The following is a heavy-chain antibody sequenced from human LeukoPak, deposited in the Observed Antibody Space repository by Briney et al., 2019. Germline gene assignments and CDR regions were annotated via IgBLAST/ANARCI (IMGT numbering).Heavy chain of an antibody. D-gene: IGHD1-14*01. CDR3: AGARDGAEPGAFDI. CDR2: IIPIFGTA. CDR1: GGTFRSYA. Sequence: SVKVSCKASGGTFRSYAVRWVRQAPGQGLEWMGGIIPIFGTANYALKFQGRVTINPDKTTSTAHMVLSSLRSEDRGVHYFAGARDGAEPGAFDIVGQGTMLTVS. V-gene: IGHV1-69*06. J-gene: IGHJ3*02.